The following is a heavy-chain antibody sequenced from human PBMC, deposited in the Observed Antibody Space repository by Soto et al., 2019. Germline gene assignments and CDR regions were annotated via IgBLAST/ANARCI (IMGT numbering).Heavy chain of an antibody. D-gene: IGHD2-21*01. Sequence: GGSLRLSCSASGLKFSNYAMHWVRQAPGKGLEYVSGITNTGHSTSYGDSVKGRFTISRDNSKNTLYLQMSSLGPEDTGLYYYLIPKFGPGPSYFYFGMDVWGQGTTVTVSS. CDR2: ITNTGHST. CDR3: LIPKFGPGPSYFYFGMDV. J-gene: IGHJ6*02. V-gene: IGHV3-64D*06. CDR1: GLKFSNYA.